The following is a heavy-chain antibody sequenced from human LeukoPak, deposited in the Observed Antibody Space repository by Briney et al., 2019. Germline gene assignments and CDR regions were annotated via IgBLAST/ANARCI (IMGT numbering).Heavy chain of an antibody. Sequence: GGSLRLSCAGSGYTFSSYGMHWVRQVRQAPGKGLEWVAVISEDGKNKYYADSVKGRITISRDNSRNTVHLQMNSLRGEDTAEYYCAKDRETTASGTFDHWGQGTLVTVSS. CDR2: ISEDGKNK. J-gene: IGHJ4*02. CDR1: GYTFSSYG. CDR3: AKDRETTASGTFDH. V-gene: IGHV3-30*18. D-gene: IGHD6-13*01.